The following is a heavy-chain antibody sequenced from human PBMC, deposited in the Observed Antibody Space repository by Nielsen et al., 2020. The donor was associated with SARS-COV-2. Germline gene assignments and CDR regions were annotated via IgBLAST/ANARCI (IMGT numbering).Heavy chain of an antibody. D-gene: IGHD6-13*01. CDR1: GFTFSSYW. CDR2: IKQDGSEK. Sequence: GESLKISCAASGFTFSSYWMSWVRQAPGKGLEWVANIKQDGSEKYYVDSVKGRFTISRDNAKNSLYLQMNSLRAEDTAVYYCARGLVGYSSSWPLEVSAWYFDLWGRGTLVTVSS. V-gene: IGHV3-7*03. J-gene: IGHJ2*01. CDR3: ARGLVGYSSSWPLEVSAWYFDL.